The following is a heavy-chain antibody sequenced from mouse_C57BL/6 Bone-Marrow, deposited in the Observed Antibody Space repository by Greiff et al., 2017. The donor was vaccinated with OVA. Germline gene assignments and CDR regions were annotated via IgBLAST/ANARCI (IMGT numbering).Heavy chain of an antibody. CDR1: GFNIKDYY. D-gene: IGHD1-1*01. V-gene: IGHV14-1*01. Sequence: DVQLQESGAELVRPGASVKLSCTASGFNIKDYYMHWVKQRPEQGLEWIGRIDPEDGDTEYAPKFQGKATMTADTSSNTAYLQLSSLTSEDTAVYYCTTDYYGSSYLFAYWGQGTLVTVSA. CDR2: IDPEDGDT. CDR3: TTDYYGSSYLFAY. J-gene: IGHJ3*01.